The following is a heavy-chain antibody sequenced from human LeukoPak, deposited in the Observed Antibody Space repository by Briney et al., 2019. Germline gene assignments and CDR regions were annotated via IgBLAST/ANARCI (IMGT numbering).Heavy chain of an antibody. J-gene: IGHJ3*02. D-gene: IGHD1-26*01. CDR1: GFTFSDHY. CDR2: TRNKANSYTT. V-gene: IGHV3-72*01. CDR3: ARELLRDDAFDI. Sequence: GGSLRLSCAASGFTFSDHYMVWVPQAPGKGLEWGGRTRNKANSYTTEYAASVKGRFTISRDDSKNSLYLQMNSLKTEDTAVYYCARELLRDDAFDIWGQGTMVTVSS.